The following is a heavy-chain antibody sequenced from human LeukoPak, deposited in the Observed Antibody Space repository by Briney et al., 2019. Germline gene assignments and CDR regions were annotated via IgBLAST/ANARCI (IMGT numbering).Heavy chain of an antibody. CDR3: ARHSPHMDFDY. Sequence: SETLSLTCTVSGGSINSCYWSWIRQPPGKGLEWIGYLYYSGYLYYNGSTNYNPSLKSRVTISVDTSKNQFSLKLSSVTAADTAVYYCARHSPHMDFDYWGQGTLVTVSS. CDR2: LYYSGYLYYNGST. CDR1: GGSINSCY. V-gene: IGHV4-59*08. J-gene: IGHJ4*02. D-gene: IGHD2-21*01.